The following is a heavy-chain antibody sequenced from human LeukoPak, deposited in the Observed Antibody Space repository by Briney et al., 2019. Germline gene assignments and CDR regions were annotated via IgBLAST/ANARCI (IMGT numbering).Heavy chain of an antibody. CDR2: IYSGGST. J-gene: IGHJ6*02. V-gene: IGHV3-53*01. D-gene: IGHD3-10*01. CDR3: AKTYYYGSGSPYYGMDV. CDR1: GFTVSSNY. Sequence: GGSLRPSCAASGFTVSSNYMSWVRQAPGKGLEWVSVIYSGGSTYYADSVKGRFTISRDNSKNTLYLQMNSLRAEDTAVYYCAKTYYYGSGSPYYGMDVWGQGTTVTVSS.